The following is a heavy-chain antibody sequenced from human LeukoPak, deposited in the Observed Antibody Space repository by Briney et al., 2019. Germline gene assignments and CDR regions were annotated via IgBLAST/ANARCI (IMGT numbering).Heavy chain of an antibody. Sequence: PSETLSLTCTGSGYSISSGYYWGRIRPPPGKGLEWIGSIHHSGSTHYNPSPKRRVTISGGPSKNQFFPKLGPLTPAATAVFFCSRTLERGYSDYVGYWGHETLVTVSS. CDR2: IHHSGST. V-gene: IGHV4-38-2*02. J-gene: IGHJ4*01. CDR1: GYSISSGYY. D-gene: IGHD5-12*01. CDR3: SRTLERGYSDYVGY.